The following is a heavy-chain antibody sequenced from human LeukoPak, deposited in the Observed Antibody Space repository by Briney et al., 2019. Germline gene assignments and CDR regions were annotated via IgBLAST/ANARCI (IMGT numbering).Heavy chain of an antibody. CDR3: AKDWNNCSGGSCYSPYYYYYMDV. Sequence: GRSLRLSCAASGFTFSSYGMHWVRQAPGKGLEWVAVISYDGSNKYYADSVKGRFTISRDNSKNTLYLQMNSLRAEDTAVYYCAKDWNNCSGGSCYSPYYYYYMDVWGKGTTVTVSS. V-gene: IGHV3-30*18. CDR2: ISYDGSNK. J-gene: IGHJ6*03. D-gene: IGHD2-15*01. CDR1: GFTFSSYG.